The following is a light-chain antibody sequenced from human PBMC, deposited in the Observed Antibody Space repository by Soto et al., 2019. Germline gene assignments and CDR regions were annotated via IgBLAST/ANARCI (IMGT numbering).Light chain of an antibody. CDR2: DAS. J-gene: IGKJ4*01. Sequence: IQVTKSPSTLSASVGDRVTITCRASQSISSWLAWYQQKPGKAPKLLIYDASSLESGVPSRFSGSGSGTEFTLTISSLQPDDFATYYCQQYNIYPLTFGGGTKVDIK. CDR3: QQYNIYPLT. V-gene: IGKV1-5*01. CDR1: QSISSW.